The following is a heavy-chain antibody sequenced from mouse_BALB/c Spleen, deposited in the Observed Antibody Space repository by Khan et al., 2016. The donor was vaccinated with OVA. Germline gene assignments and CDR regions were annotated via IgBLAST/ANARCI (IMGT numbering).Heavy chain of an antibody. D-gene: IGHD2-10*01. CDR1: GKTFTNYG. J-gene: IGHJ4*01. Sequence: QIQLVQSGPELKKPGETVKISCKASGKTFTNYGMNWVKQAPGKGLKWMGWINTYTGEPTYADDFKGRFAFSLDASASTAYLQINNLKDEDTATYFCARPPYFSYVMGYWGQGTSVTVSS. CDR2: INTYTGEP. V-gene: IGHV9-3-1*01. CDR3: ARPPYFSYVMGY.